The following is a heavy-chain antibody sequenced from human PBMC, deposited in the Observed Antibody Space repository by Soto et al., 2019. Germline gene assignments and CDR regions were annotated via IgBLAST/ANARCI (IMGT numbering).Heavy chain of an antibody. CDR1: GGSISSSNL. J-gene: IGHJ4*02. CDR3: ARSPRSIAAGGIDY. V-gene: IGHV4-4*02. CDR2: IYHSGST. Sequence: QVQLQESGPGLVKPSGTLSLTCAVSGGSISSSNLWTWVRQPPGKGLEWIGEIYHSGSTNYNPSLKSRVTISVDKSKNQFSLKVTSVTAADTAVYYCARSPRSIAAGGIDYWGQGILGTVSS. D-gene: IGHD6-13*01.